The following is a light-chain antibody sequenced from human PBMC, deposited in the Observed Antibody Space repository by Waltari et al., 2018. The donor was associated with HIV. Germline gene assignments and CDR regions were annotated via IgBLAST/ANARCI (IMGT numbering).Light chain of an antibody. J-gene: IGLJ1*01. CDR2: KND. CDR1: SCHIEFNY. Sequence: QSVLTQPPSSSGTPGQRVTISCSGSSCHIEFNYVYWYQQVPGTAPKLHIDKNDQWPSWVLVRFSASKAGTSAALVIGGVRSEEEADYYCAAWDDRLSGRVFGTGTRVTVL. CDR3: AAWDDRLSGRV. V-gene: IGLV1-47*01.